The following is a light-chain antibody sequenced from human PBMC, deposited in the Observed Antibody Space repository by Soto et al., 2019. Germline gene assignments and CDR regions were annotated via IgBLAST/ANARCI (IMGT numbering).Light chain of an antibody. Sequence: EILLSQAPGTLSVSPGERATLSCQASQIVSSSYLAWYQQKPGQAPRLLIYGASSRATGIPDRFSGSGSGTDFTLTISRLEPEDFAVYFCQQYGSSPWTFGQGTKVDIK. CDR2: GAS. CDR1: QIVSSSY. J-gene: IGKJ1*01. CDR3: QQYGSSPWT. V-gene: IGKV3-20*01.